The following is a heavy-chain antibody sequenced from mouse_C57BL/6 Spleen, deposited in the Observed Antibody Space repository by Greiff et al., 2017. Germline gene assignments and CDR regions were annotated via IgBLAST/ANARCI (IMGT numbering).Heavy chain of an antibody. D-gene: IGHD1-1*02. Sequence: QVQLQQPGTELVKPGASVKLSCKASGYTFTSYWMYWVKQRPGQGLEWIGNINPSNGGTNYNEKFKSKATLTVDKSSSTAYMQLSSLTSEDSEVYYGARGIWSFYAMDNWGQGTSVTVSS. J-gene: IGHJ4*01. V-gene: IGHV1-53*01. CDR3: ARGIWSFYAMDN. CDR1: GYTFTSYW. CDR2: INPSNGGT.